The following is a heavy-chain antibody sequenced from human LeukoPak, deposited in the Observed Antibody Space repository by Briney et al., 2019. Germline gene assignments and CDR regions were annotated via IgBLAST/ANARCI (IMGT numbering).Heavy chain of an antibody. D-gene: IGHD5-18*01. CDR1: GGTFSSSA. Sequence: GSSVKVSCKASGGTFSSSAISWVRQAPGQGLEWMGRIIPILGIANYAQKFQGRVTITADKSTSTAYMELSSLRSEDTAVYYCARDLRPSSLMNVDTANDYWGQGTLVTVSS. CDR2: IIPILGIA. V-gene: IGHV1-69*04. J-gene: IGHJ4*02. CDR3: ARDLRPSSLMNVDTANDY.